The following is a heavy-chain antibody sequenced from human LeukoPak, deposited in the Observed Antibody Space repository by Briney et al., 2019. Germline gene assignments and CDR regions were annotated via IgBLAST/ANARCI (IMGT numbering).Heavy chain of an antibody. D-gene: IGHD3-9*01. CDR3: AKWGDYDVLTGYYDPDN. CDR1: GFTFSNYA. J-gene: IGHJ4*02. CDR2: ILGSGGST. V-gene: IGHV3-23*01. Sequence: GASLRLSCAASGFTFSNYAMSWVRQAPGKGLEWVSAILGSGGSTYYADSVKGRFTISRDNPRNTLYLQMNSLRAEDTAVYYCAKWGDYDVLTGYYDPDNWGQGTLVTVSS.